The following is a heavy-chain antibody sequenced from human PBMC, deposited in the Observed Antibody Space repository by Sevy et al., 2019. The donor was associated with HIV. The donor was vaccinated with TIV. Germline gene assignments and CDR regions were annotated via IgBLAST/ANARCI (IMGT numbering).Heavy chain of an antibody. J-gene: IGHJ4*02. D-gene: IGHD6-6*01. V-gene: IGHV3-30*03. CDR3: ARKQFVLPFDY. CDR2: ISYHGRNQ. CDR1: GFSFARFG. Sequence: GGSLRLSCAASGFSFARFGMHWVRQAPGKGLEWLAVISYHGRNQFYADSVRGRFTISRDDSKNTVYLQMNSLRPDDTAVYYCARKQFVLPFDYWGQGTLVTVSS.